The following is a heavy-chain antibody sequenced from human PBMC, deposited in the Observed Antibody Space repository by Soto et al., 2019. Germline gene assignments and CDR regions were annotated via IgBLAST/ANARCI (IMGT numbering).Heavy chain of an antibody. D-gene: IGHD6-13*01. CDR1: GFTFRSFT. Sequence: GGSLRLSCAASGFTFRSFTMNWVRQAPGKGLEWVSTISSNSAYIYYTDALRGRFTISRDNAKNSLRLQMNSLRAEDTDVYYCTRGASRDSRARGWFDPWGPGTLVTVSS. CDR2: ISSNSAYI. J-gene: IGHJ5*02. V-gene: IGHV3-21*01. CDR3: TRGASRDSRARGWFDP.